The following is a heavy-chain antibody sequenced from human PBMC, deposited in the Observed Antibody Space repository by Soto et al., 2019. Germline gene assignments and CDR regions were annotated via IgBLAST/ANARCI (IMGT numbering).Heavy chain of an antibody. CDR2: ISTYNGHT. CDR1: GYTFTSYS. CDR3: ARGSYYDARTPDS. Sequence: QVQLVQSGAEVKRPGASMKVSCKASGYTFTSYSISWVRQAPGQGLEWMGWISTYNGHTDYAQKLQGRVTMTTDTSTSTAYMELRSLRSADTAVYYCARGSYYDARTPDSWGQGTLVTVSS. D-gene: IGHD3-22*01. J-gene: IGHJ4*02. V-gene: IGHV1-18*01.